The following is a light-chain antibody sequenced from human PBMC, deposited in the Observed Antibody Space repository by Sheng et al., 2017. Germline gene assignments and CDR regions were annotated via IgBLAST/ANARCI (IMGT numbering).Light chain of an antibody. J-gene: IGKJ1*01. Sequence: IQMTQSPSSLSASVGDRVTITCRASQGITTYLNWYQQKPGRAPKLLIYGASSLQSGVPSRFSGSGSGTDFSLTISSLQPEDFAIYYCQQSYSTNPWTFGQGTKVEIK. V-gene: IGKV1-39*01. CDR3: QQSYSTNPWT. CDR2: GAS. CDR1: QGITTY.